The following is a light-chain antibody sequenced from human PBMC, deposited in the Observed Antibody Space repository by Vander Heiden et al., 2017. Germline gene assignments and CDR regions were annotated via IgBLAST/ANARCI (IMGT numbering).Light chain of an antibody. Sequence: LVITQSPLSLLVMPGEPASISCRSSQSLLHSNGYNYFHWYLQKPGQSPQLRIYWGFSRASGVPDRLSRSGSGTDFTLQISRVEAEDVGVYYCKQAIQTPYTFGQGTKLEIK. V-gene: IGKV2-28*01. CDR1: QSLLHSNGYNY. CDR2: WGF. J-gene: IGKJ2*01. CDR3: KQAIQTPYT.